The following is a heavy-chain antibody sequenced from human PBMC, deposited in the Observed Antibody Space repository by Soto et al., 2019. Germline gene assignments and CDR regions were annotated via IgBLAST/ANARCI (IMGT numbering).Heavy chain of an antibody. D-gene: IGHD6-19*01. CDR1: GFTFDDYA. CDR2: ISWNSGSI. Sequence: EVQLVESGGGLVQPGRSLRLSCAASGFTFDDYAMHWVRQAPGKGLEWVSGISWNSGSIGYADSVKGRFTISRDNAKNSLYLQMNSLRAEDTALYYCAKDTGRYISGWYRGGDAFDIWGQGTMVTVSA. CDR3: AKDTGRYISGWYRGGDAFDI. V-gene: IGHV3-9*01. J-gene: IGHJ3*02.